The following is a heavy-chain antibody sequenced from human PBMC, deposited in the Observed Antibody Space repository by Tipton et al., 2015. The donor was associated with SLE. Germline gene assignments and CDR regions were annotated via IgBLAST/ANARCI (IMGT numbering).Heavy chain of an antibody. Sequence: TLSLTCTVSDGSITNYYWSWIRQPPGKGLEWIGSIYYSGSTNYNPSLKSRVTMSMDTSNNQFSLKLSSVTAADTAVYYCAGDLRSGGYYYYYYMDVWGKGTTVTVSS. J-gene: IGHJ6*03. V-gene: IGHV4-59*01. D-gene: IGHD1-14*01. CDR2: IYYSGST. CDR3: AGDLRSGGYYYYYYMDV. CDR1: DGSITNYY.